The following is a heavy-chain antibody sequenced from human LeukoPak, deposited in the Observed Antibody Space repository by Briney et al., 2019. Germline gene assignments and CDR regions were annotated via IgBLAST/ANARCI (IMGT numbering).Heavy chain of an antibody. V-gene: IGHV4-34*01. D-gene: IGHD1-26*01. CDR1: GGSFSGYF. CDR2: INHSGST. CDR3: AGGHSAHPRAFNY. Sequence: SETLSLTCAVYGGSFSGYFWTWIRQPPGKGLEWIGEINHSGSTNYSPSLKSRVTVSVDTSKNQFSLNLSSVTAADTAVYYCAGGHSAHPRAFNYWGQGTLVTVSS. J-gene: IGHJ4*02.